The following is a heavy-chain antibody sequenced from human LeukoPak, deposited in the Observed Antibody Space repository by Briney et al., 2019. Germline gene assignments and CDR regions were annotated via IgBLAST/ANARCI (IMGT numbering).Heavy chain of an antibody. CDR1: GGSISSYY. CDR2: IYYSGST. V-gene: IGHV4-59*08. J-gene: IGHJ4*02. CDR3: ARTLGWTGYLFDY. D-gene: IGHD3/OR15-3a*01. Sequence: PSETLSLTCTVSGGSISSYYWSWIRQPPGKGLEWIGYIYYSGSTNYNPSLKSRVTISVDTSKNQFSLKLSSVTAADTAVYYCARTLGWTGYLFDYWGQGTLATVSS.